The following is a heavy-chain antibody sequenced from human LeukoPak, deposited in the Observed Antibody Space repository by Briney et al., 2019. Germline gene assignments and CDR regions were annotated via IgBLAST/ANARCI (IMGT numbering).Heavy chain of an antibody. CDR3: AKDRGY. Sequence: GGSLKLSCTASGFTFRNYAMHWVRQAPGKGLEWVAVISFDGSVAFYADSVRGRFTISRDNSKNTLYLQMNSLRAEDTAIYYCAKDRGYWGQGTLVTVSS. V-gene: IGHV3-30-3*01. J-gene: IGHJ4*02. CDR2: ISFDGSVA. CDR1: GFTFRNYA.